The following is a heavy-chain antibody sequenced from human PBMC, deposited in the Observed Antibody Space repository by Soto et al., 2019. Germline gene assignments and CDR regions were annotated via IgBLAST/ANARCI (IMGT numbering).Heavy chain of an antibody. CDR1: GASITYGAYS. V-gene: IGHV4-30-2*01. Sequence: QLQLHMSGSGLVKPSQTLSLTCTVSGASITYGAYSWSWIRQTPGKGLEWIRYINHLETTFYNPSFESRLTLSIDRTKNQFSLNLKSMSAADRAVYFCARGGGFDSFDYWGQGIVVTVSS. CDR2: INHLETT. D-gene: IGHD3-10*01. CDR3: ARGGGFDSFDY. J-gene: IGHJ4*02.